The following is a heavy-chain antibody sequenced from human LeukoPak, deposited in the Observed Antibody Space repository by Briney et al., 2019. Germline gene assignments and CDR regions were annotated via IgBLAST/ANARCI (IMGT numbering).Heavy chain of an antibody. J-gene: IGHJ6*02. Sequence: GASVKVSCKASGYTFTSYGISWVRQAPGQGLEWMGWISAYNGNTNYAQKLQGRVTMTTDTSTSTAFMELSSLRSEDTAVYYCARAYCSGGSCSSRGMDVWGQGTTVTVSS. D-gene: IGHD2-15*01. CDR1: GYTFTSYG. CDR2: ISAYNGNT. CDR3: ARAYCSGGSCSSRGMDV. V-gene: IGHV1-18*01.